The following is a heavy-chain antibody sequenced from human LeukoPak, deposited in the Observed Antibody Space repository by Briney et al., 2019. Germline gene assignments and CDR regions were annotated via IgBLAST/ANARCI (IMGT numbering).Heavy chain of an antibody. V-gene: IGHV1-18*04. J-gene: IGHJ1*01. D-gene: IGHD6-6*01. CDR1: AYRFTSYG. Sequence: ASVKVSCKASAYRFTSYGINWVRQAPGQGLEWMGWISPYNGHTNYAQKFQGRVTMTTDTSTTTDSMEVRSLRSDDTGLYYCARDGDGSSRYFHHWGRGTLLTLSS. CDR3: ARDGDGSSRYFHH. CDR2: ISPYNGHT.